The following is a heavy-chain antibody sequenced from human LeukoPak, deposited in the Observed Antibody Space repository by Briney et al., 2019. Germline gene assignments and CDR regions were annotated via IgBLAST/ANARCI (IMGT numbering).Heavy chain of an antibody. CDR1: GFTFSTYW. CDR2: IRQDGSEK. D-gene: IGHD6-13*01. V-gene: IGHV3-7*01. Sequence: GGSLRLSCAASGFTFSTYWMSWVRQAPGKGLKWVANIRQDGSEKYYVDSVKGRFTISRDNAKNSLYLQMNSLRAEDTAVYYCARDSAGNDYWGQGTLVTVSS. J-gene: IGHJ4*02. CDR3: ARDSAGNDY.